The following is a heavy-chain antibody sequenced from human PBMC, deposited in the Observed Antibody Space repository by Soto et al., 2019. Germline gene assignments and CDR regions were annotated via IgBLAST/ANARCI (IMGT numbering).Heavy chain of an antibody. CDR3: ARDTQLLLVRSGDYMDV. V-gene: IGHV3-7*01. CDR2: INQDGSED. Sequence: LRLSCTASGFTFSNYWMNWVRQAPGKGLEWVANINQDGSEDYYVDSVKGRFTISRDNAKNSLYLQMNGLRAEDTAVYYCARDTQLLLVRSGDYMDVSGKATTVTVSS. J-gene: IGHJ6*03. D-gene: IGHD2-2*01. CDR1: GFTFSNYW.